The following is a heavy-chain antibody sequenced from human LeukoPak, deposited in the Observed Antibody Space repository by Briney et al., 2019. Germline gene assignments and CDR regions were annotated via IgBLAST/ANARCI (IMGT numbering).Heavy chain of an antibody. V-gene: IGHV1-69*13. CDR2: IIPIFGTA. J-gene: IGHJ4*02. CDR1: GGTFSSSSYA. CDR3: ARVDDYVWGSYREPFDY. Sequence: SVKVSCKASGGTFSSSSYAIHWVRQAPGQGLEWMGGIIPIFGTANYAQKFQGRVTITADESTTTAYMELSGLGSEDTAVYYCARVDDYVWGSYREPFDYWGQGTLVTVSS. D-gene: IGHD3-16*02.